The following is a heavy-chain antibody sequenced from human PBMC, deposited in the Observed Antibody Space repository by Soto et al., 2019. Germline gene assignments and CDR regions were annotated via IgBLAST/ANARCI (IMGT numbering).Heavy chain of an antibody. CDR3: AISQYYDSSGSHPDYYYGMDV. D-gene: IGHD3-22*01. CDR1: GGTFSSYA. Sequence: SVKVSCKASGGTFSSYAISWVRQAPGQGLEWMGGIIPIFGTANYAQKFQGRVTITADKSTSTAYMELSSLRSEDTAVYYCAISQYYDSSGSHPDYYYGMDVWGQGTTVTVSS. J-gene: IGHJ6*02. CDR2: IIPIFGTA. V-gene: IGHV1-69*06.